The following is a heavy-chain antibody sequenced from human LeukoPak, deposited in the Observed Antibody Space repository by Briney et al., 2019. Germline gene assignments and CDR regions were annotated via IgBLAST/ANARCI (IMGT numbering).Heavy chain of an antibody. V-gene: IGHV1-18*04. CDR2: ISAYNGNT. J-gene: IGHJ3*02. CDR3: ARPRIAAAGAFDAFDI. CDR1: GYTFTSYG. D-gene: IGHD6-13*01. Sequence: ASVKFSCKASGYTFTSYGISWVRQAPGQGLEWMGWISAYNGNTNYAQKLQGRDTMTTDTSTSTAYMELRSLRSDDTAVYYCARPRIAAAGAFDAFDIWGQGTMVTVSS.